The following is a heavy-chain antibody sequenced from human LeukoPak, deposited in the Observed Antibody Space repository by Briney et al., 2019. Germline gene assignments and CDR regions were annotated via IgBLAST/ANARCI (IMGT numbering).Heavy chain of an antibody. J-gene: IGHJ4*02. CDR2: INHSGSA. V-gene: IGHV4-34*01. CDR3: ARGGVGSSGYYFDY. Sequence: SETLSLTCAVYGGSFSGYYWSWIRQPPGKGLERIGEINHSGSANYHPSLKSRVTISVDTSKNQFSLNLSSATVADTAVYYCARGGVGSSGYYFDYWGQGTLVTVSS. D-gene: IGHD6-6*01. CDR1: GGSFSGYY.